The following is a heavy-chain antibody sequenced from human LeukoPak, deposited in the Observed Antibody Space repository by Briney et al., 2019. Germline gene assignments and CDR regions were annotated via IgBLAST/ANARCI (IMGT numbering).Heavy chain of an antibody. Sequence: GGSLRLSCAASGFTFDDYAMHWVRQAPGKGLVWVASLFKDGSNTRYADSVKGRFTISRDNAKNTPYLQMNSLRGDDTAVYYCATLTEAVAEAAFDYWGQGTLVSVSS. CDR2: LFKDGSNT. CDR1: GFTFDDYA. V-gene: IGHV3-74*01. CDR3: ATLTEAVAEAAFDY. J-gene: IGHJ4*02. D-gene: IGHD6-19*01.